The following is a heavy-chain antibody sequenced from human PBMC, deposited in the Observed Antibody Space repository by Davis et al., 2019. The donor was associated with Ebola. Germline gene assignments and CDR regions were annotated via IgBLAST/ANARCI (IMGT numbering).Heavy chain of an antibody. D-gene: IGHD2-21*01. J-gene: IGHJ5*01. CDR2: INTYSINT. Sequence: ASVKVSCKASGYTFTSYGISWVRQAPGQGLEWMGWINTYSINTNYAQKVQGRVTMTTDTSTSTAYMELRSLRSDDTAVYYCARGASAYGPSWFDSWGQGTLVTVSS. CDR3: ARGASAYGPSWFDS. V-gene: IGHV1-18*01. CDR1: GYTFTSYG.